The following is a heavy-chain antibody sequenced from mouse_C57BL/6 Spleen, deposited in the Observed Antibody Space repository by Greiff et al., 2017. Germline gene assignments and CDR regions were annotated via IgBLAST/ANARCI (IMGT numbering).Heavy chain of an antibody. J-gene: IGHJ4*01. V-gene: IGHV5-16*01. Sequence: EVQLVESEGGLVQPGSSMKLSCTASGFTFSDYYMAWVRQVPEKGLEWVANINYDGSSTYYLDSLKSRFIISRDNAKNILYLQMSSLKSEDTATYYCARDGTAQATAMDYWGQGTSVTVSS. CDR1: GFTFSDYY. CDR2: INYDGSST. D-gene: IGHD3-2*02. CDR3: ARDGTAQATAMDY.